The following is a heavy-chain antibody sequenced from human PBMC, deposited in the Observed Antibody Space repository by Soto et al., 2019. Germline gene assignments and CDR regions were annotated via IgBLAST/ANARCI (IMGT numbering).Heavy chain of an antibody. J-gene: IGHJ4*02. D-gene: IGHD2-2*01. CDR3: ARGVRGLLVVVPAAIREDFDY. CDR1: GFTFSSYW. Sequence: EVQLVESGGGLVQPGGSLRLSCAASGFTFSSYWMHWVRQAPGKGLVWVSRINSDGSSTSYADSVKGRFTISRDNAKNTLYLQMNSLRAEDTAVYYCARGVRGLLVVVPAAIREDFDYWGQGTLVTVSS. V-gene: IGHV3-74*01. CDR2: INSDGSST.